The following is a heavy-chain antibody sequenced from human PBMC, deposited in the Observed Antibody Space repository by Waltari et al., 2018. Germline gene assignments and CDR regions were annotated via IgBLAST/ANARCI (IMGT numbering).Heavy chain of an antibody. CDR2: MSYNGAT. V-gene: IGHV4-39*02. D-gene: IGHD5-12*01. CDR1: GGSITSNRHY. J-gene: IGHJ3*01. CDR3: ATYIGASIGTAAFDV. Sequence: QLQLQESGPGLGKPSETLSLTCIVSGGSITSNRHYWAWIRQPPGQGLELIGTMSYNGATYSSPSLKSRVTVSRDTSKNHLSLKLGSVTAADTAVYYCATYIGASIGTAAFDVWGQGTMVTVSS.